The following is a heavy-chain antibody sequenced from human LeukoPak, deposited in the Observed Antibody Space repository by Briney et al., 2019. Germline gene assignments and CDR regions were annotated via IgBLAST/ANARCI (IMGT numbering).Heavy chain of an antibody. J-gene: IGHJ4*02. CDR1: GYSISSGYY. Sequence: SETLSLTCAVSGYSISSGYYWGWIRQPPGKGLEWIGSIYHSGSTHYNPSLKSRVTISVDTSKNQFSLKLSSVTAADTAVYYCARGSGSYYFDYWGQGTLVTVSS. CDR3: ARGSGSYYFDY. D-gene: IGHD1-26*01. CDR2: IYHSGST. V-gene: IGHV4-38-2*01.